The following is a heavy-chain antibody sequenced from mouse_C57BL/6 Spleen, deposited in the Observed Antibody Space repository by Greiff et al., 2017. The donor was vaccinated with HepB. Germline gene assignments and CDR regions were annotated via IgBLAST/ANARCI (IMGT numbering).Heavy chain of an antibody. Sequence: VVESGPELVKPGASVKISCKASGYTFTDYYINWVKQRPGQGLEWIGWIYPGSGNTKYNEKFKGKATLTVDTSSSTAYMQLSSLTSEDSAVYFCARSDYYGSTPFAYWGQGTLVTVSA. J-gene: IGHJ3*01. CDR2: IYPGSGNT. CDR3: ARSDYYGSTPFAY. D-gene: IGHD1-1*01. V-gene: IGHV1-84*01. CDR1: GYTFTDYY.